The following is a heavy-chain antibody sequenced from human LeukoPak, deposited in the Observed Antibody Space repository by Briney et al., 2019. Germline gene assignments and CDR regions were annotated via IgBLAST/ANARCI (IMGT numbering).Heavy chain of an antibody. CDR3: AKELDSSGYFDY. CDR1: GFTFSNYD. J-gene: IGHJ4*02. V-gene: IGHV3-23*01. Sequence: GGSLRLSCAASGFTFSNYDMSWVRQAPGTGLEWASGISGSGGSTYHADSVKGRFTISRDNSKNTLYLQMNSLRAEDTAVYYCAKELDSSGYFDYWGQGTLVTVSS. D-gene: IGHD3-22*01. CDR2: ISGSGGST.